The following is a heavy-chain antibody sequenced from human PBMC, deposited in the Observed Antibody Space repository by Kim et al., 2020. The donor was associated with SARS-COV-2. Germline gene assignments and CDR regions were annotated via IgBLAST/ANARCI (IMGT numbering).Heavy chain of an antibody. CDR1: GFTFSNAW. Sequence: GGSLRLSCAASGFTFSNAWMSWVRQAPGKGLEWVGRIKSKTDGGTTDYAAPVKGRFTISRDDSKNTLYLQMNSLKTEDTAVYYFTTDPYITMIVVAGAPPPVDPWGQGTLVTVSS. CDR3: TTDPYITMIVVAGAPPPVDP. CDR2: IKSKTDGGTT. J-gene: IGHJ5*02. D-gene: IGHD3-22*01. V-gene: IGHV3-15*01.